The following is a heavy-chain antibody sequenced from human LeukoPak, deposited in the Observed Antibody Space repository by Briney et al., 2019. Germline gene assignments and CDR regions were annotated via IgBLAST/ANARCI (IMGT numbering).Heavy chain of an antibody. J-gene: IGHJ4*02. CDR3: AKDLWV. V-gene: IGHV3-30*18. CDR2: ISYDGSNK. CDR1: GFTFSSYG. Sequence: GGSLRLSSAASGFTFSSYGMHWVRQAPGKGLEWVAVISYDGSNKYYADSVKGRFTISRDNSKNTLYLQMNSLRAEDTAVYYCAKDLWVWGQGTLVTVSS. D-gene: IGHD7-27*01.